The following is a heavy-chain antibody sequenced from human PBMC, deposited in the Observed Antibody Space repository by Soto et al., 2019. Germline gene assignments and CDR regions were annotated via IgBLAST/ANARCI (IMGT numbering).Heavy chain of an antibody. CDR3: ARNQGSASFDS. Sequence: GGSLRLSCAASGFTFSTYWMHWVRQAPGKGLVWVSRINSAGSSTSYVDSVKGRFTISRDNAKNTLYLQMNGLRAEDTAVYYCARNQGSASFDSWGQGTLVTVSS. V-gene: IGHV3-74*01. CDR1: GFTFSTYW. J-gene: IGHJ4*02. CDR2: INSAGSST.